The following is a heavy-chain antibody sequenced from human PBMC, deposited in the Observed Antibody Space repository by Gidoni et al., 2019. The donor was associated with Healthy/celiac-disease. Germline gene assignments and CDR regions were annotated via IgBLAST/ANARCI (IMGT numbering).Heavy chain of an antibody. V-gene: IGHV3-73*01. CDR1: VFTFSGSA. CDR3: TRPSAGSDY. Sequence: EVQLVESGGGFVQPGGSLTLSCAASVFTFSGSAMHWVRQASGKGLEWVGRIRSKANSYATAYAESVKGRFTISRDDSKNTAYLQMNSLKTEDTAVYYCTRPSAGSDYWGQGTLVTVSS. D-gene: IGHD3-3*01. CDR2: IRSKANSYAT. J-gene: IGHJ4*02.